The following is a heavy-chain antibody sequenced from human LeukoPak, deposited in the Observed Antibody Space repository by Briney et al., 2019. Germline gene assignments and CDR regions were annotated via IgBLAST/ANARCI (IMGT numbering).Heavy chain of an antibody. CDR1: GITFSSYS. CDR3: ARDWGMGSAASN. J-gene: IGHJ4*02. D-gene: IGHD3-16*01. CDR2: MSRSGDII. V-gene: IGHV3-48*04. Sequence: SGGSLRLSCVASGITFSSYSMNWVRQVPGKGLESVSYMSRSGDIIYYADSVKGRFTISRDNAKNSLYLQTNSLRAEDTAVYYCARDWGMGSAASNWGQGTLVTVSS.